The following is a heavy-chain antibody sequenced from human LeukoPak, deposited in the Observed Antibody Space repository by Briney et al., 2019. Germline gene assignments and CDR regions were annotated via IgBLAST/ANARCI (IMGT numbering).Heavy chain of an antibody. CDR3: ARRPPRYYSVNWFDP. CDR2: MSPNSGNT. J-gene: IGHJ5*02. V-gene: IGHV1-8*01. D-gene: IGHD3-10*01. CDR1: GYTFTSYD. Sequence: ASVKVSCKASGYTFTSYDINWVRQATGQGLEWMGWMSPNSGNTGYAQKFQGRVTMTRNTSISTAYTELSSLRSEDTAVYYCARRPPRYYSVNWFDPWGQGTLVTVSS.